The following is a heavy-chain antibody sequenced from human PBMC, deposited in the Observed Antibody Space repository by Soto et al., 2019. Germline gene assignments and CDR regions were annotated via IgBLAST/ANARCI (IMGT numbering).Heavy chain of an antibody. CDR2: IYYSGTT. CDR3: VRLDCTSTKCYSGGTRWIDP. Sequence: QLQLQESGPGLVEPSATLSLTCSVSGASISTSRYSWGWIRQPPGKGLEWIGHIYYSGTTYNNPSLQSRVTISADTPKNQFSLKLRSVTAADTAVYYCVRLDCTSTKCYSGGTRWIDPWGQGTLVTVSS. D-gene: IGHD2-2*01. V-gene: IGHV4-39*01. J-gene: IGHJ5*02. CDR1: GASISTSRYS.